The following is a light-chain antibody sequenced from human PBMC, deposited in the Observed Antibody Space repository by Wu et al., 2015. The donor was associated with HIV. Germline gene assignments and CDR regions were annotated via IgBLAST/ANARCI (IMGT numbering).Light chain of an antibody. CDR3: QQYGSSPLT. CDR1: QSITTF. V-gene: IGKV1-39*01. CDR2: AAS. J-gene: IGKJ4*01. Sequence: DIQMTQSPSSLSASVGDRVTITCRASQSITTFLNWYQQRPGRAPKVLIYAASNLQSGVPSRFSGSGSGTHFTLTISRLEPEDFAVYYCQQYGSSPLTFGGGSKGGDQT.